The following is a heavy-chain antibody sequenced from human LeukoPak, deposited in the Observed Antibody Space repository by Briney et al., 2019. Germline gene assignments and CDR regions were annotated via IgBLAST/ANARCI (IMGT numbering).Heavy chain of an antibody. Sequence: GGSLRLSCAASGFTFNNYAMSWVRQAPGKGLEWVSFISGSGGSTSYADSVKGRFTISRDNSKNTLYLQMNSLRAEDTAVYYCAKATYYYDSSGYYISYYFDYWGQGTLVTVSS. J-gene: IGHJ4*02. V-gene: IGHV3-23*01. CDR2: ISGSGGST. D-gene: IGHD3-22*01. CDR1: GFTFNNYA. CDR3: AKATYYYDSSGYYISYYFDY.